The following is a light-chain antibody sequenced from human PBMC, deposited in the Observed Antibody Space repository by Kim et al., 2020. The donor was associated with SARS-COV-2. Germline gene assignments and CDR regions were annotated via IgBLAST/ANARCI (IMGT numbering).Light chain of an antibody. Sequence: DIQMTQSPSSLSASVGDRVTITCRASQGISSNVAWYQQKPGDVPKLLIYDASALLSGVPSRFSGSGSGRDFTLTISSLQPEDVATYYCQKYNGAPWTFGQGTKVDIK. J-gene: IGKJ1*01. CDR1: QGISSN. CDR3: QKYNGAPWT. V-gene: IGKV1-27*01. CDR2: DAS.